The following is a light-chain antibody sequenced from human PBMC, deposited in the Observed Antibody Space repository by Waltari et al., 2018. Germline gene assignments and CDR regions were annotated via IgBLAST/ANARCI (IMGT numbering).Light chain of an antibody. Sequence: DIVMTQSPDSLAVSLGERATINCKSSQSILYSSNNHNYLAWYQQKPGQPPKLLLYWASTRESGVPARFSGSGSGTDFTLTISSLQAEDVAVYYCQQYHGTYRTFGQGTRVEIK. V-gene: IGKV4-1*01. CDR1: QSILYSSNNHNY. CDR2: WAS. CDR3: QQYHGTYRT. J-gene: IGKJ1*01.